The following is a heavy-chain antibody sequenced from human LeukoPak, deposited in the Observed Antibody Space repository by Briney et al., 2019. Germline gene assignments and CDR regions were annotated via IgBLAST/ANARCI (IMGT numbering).Heavy chain of an antibody. CDR1: GFTFSSYG. J-gene: IGHJ4*02. CDR3: AKFYDGSGSYFDY. V-gene: IGHV3-30*18. D-gene: IGHD3-10*01. Sequence: PGGSLRLSGAASGFTFSSYGMHWVRQAPGKGLEWVAVISYDGSNKYYADSVKGRFTISRDNSKNTLYLQMNSLRAEDTAVYYCAKFYDGSGSYFDYWGQGTLVTVSS. CDR2: ISYDGSNK.